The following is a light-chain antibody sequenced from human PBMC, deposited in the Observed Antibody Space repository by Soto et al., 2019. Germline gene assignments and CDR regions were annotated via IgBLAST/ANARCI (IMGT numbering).Light chain of an antibody. CDR3: QQYDTYCT. CDR1: QSITRR. Sequence: DIQMTQSPSTLSESVGDRVTITCRASQSITRRLAWYQQKPGKAPKFLIYDVASLESGVPSRFSGSGSGTEFTLTISRLQPDDFATYYCQQYDTYCTFGQGTKVEIK. CDR2: DVA. V-gene: IGKV1-5*01. J-gene: IGKJ1*01.